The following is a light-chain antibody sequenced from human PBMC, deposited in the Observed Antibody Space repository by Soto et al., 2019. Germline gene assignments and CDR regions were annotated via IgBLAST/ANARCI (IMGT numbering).Light chain of an antibody. CDR3: QQRADWPIT. CDR2: DSS. CDR1: QSVSSN. V-gene: IGKV3-11*01. J-gene: IGKJ3*01. Sequence: EIVMTQSPATLSVSPGERATLSCRASQSVSSNLAWYQQKPGQAPRLLIYDSSSRATGVPARFSGSGSGTDFTLTISSLEPEDFALYYCQQRADWPITFGPGTKVDI.